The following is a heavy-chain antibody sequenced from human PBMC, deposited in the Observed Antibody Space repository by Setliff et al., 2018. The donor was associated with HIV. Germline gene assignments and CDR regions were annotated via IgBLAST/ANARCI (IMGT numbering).Heavy chain of an antibody. Sequence: SETLSLTCTVSGGSISSHYWSWIRQPPGKGLEWIGRIYTSGSTNYNPSLKSRVTISVDTSKNQFSLKLSSVTAADTAVYYCARSRGRWQLVIYYWGQGTLVTVSS. V-gene: IGHV4-4*08. J-gene: IGHJ4*02. CDR3: ARSRGRWQLVIYY. D-gene: IGHD6-6*01. CDR2: IYTSGST. CDR1: GGSISSHY.